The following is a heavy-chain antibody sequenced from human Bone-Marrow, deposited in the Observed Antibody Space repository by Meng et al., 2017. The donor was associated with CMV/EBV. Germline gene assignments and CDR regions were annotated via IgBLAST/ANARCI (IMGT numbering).Heavy chain of an antibody. V-gene: IGHV1-2*02. Sequence: ASVKVSCKASGYTFTDYYMHWVRQAPGQGLEWMGWINPSSGATKYAQKFQGRVTMTRDTSISTAYMELSRLRSDDTAVYYCARRVASVVAGSLDYWGQGTLVTVSS. CDR2: INPSSGAT. J-gene: IGHJ4*02. CDR1: GYTFTDYY. CDR3: ARRVASVVAGSLDY. D-gene: IGHD2-15*01.